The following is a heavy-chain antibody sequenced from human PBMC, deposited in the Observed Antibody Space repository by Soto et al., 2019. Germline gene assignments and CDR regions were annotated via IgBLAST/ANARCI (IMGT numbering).Heavy chain of an antibody. CDR1: GFTFSSYG. J-gene: IGHJ4*02. CDR3: AKDHQETTVTNPSY. Sequence: QVQLVESGGGVVQPGRSLRLSCAASGFTFSSYGMHWVRQAPGKGLEWVAVISYDGNNKYYADSVKGRFTISRDNFKNTLYLQMDSLKAEDTAMYYCAKDHQETTVTNPSYWGQGTLVTVSS. V-gene: IGHV3-30*18. CDR2: ISYDGNNK. D-gene: IGHD4-17*01.